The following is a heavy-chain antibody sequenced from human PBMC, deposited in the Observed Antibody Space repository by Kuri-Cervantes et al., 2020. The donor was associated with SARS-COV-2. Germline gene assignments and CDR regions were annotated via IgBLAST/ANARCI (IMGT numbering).Heavy chain of an antibody. CDR1: GYTFTSYG. D-gene: IGHD3-16*01. J-gene: IGHJ4*02. CDR3: ARDRLRVITFGGVKQTAY. CDR2: ISAYNGNT. Sequence: ASVKVSCKASGYTFTSYGISWLRQAPGQGLEWMGWISAYNGNTNYAQKLQGRVTMTTDTSTSTAYMELRSLRSDDTAVYYCARDRLRVITFGGVKQTAYWGQGTLVTVSS. V-gene: IGHV1-18*01.